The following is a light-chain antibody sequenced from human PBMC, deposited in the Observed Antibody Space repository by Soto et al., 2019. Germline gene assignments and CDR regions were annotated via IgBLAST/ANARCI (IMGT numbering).Light chain of an antibody. J-gene: IGLJ1*01. CDR1: SSDVGGYNY. Sequence: QSVLTQPPSASGSPGQSVTISCTGTSSDVGGYNYVSWYLQHPGKAPKLIIYEVTKRPSGVPDRFSGSKSGNTASLTVSGLQAEDEGDYYCSSYADNSNGVFGTGTKVTVL. V-gene: IGLV2-8*01. CDR3: SSYADNSNGV. CDR2: EVT.